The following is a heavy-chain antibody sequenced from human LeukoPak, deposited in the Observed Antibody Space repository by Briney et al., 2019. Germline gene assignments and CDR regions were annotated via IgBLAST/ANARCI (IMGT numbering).Heavy chain of an antibody. CDR1: GFTFSNYW. CDR2: INSDGSTT. V-gene: IGHV3-74*01. CDR3: ARLGYDSGGYYPFDY. J-gene: IGHJ4*02. D-gene: IGHD3-22*01. Sequence: PGGSLRLSCAASGFTFSNYWMHWVRQGSGKGLVWVSRINSDGSTTNYADSVKGRFAISRDNAKNTLFLQMNSLRAEDTAVYYCARLGYDSGGYYPFDYWGQGTLVTVSS.